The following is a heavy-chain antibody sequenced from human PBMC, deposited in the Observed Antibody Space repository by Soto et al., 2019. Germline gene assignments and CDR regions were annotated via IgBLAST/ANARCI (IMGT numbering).Heavy chain of an antibody. J-gene: IGHJ4*02. Sequence: QVQLVQSGAEVKKPGASVKVSCKASGYTFTSYGISWVRQAPGQGLEWMGWISAYNGNTNYAQKLQGRVTMTTDTSTSTAYMELRSLRSDDTAVYYCARDLVSLVVSFYYDSGYFDYWGQGTLVTVSS. D-gene: IGHD3-22*01. V-gene: IGHV1-18*01. CDR1: GYTFTSYG. CDR2: ISAYNGNT. CDR3: ARDLVSLVVSFYYDSGYFDY.